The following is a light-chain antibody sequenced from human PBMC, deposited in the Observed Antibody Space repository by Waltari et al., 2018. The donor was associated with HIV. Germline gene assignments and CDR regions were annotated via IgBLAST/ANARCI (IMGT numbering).Light chain of an antibody. CDR1: RSDAGGYNY. J-gene: IGLJ1*01. CDR2: EVS. V-gene: IGLV2-14*01. Sequence: QSALTQPASVSGSPGQSITISCTGTRSDAGGYNYVYWYQQHPGKAPKLMIYEVSNRPSGVSNRFSGSKSGNTASLTIAGLQAEDEADYYCKSYTSSHTRVFGAGTKVTVL. CDR3: KSYTSSHTRV.